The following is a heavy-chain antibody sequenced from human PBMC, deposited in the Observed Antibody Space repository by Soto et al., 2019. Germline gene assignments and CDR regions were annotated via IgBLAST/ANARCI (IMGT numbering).Heavy chain of an antibody. D-gene: IGHD3-9*01. CDR2: ISGSGGST. V-gene: IGHV3-23*01. CDR1: GLTFSSYE. Sequence: PGGSLRLSSSASGLTFSSYEMSWVRQASGKGLEWVSAISGSGGSTYYADSVKGRFTISRDNSKNTLYLQMNSLRAEDTAVYYCAKVEDPVFDWLPDYWGQGNLVTVSS. CDR3: AKVEDPVFDWLPDY. J-gene: IGHJ4*02.